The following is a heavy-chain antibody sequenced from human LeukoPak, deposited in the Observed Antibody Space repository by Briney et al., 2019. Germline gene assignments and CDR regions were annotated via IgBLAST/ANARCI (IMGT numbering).Heavy chain of an antibody. CDR1: GFTFSDYY. V-gene: IGHV3-11*01. J-gene: IGHJ4*02. CDR2: ISSSGSTI. CDR3: ARAATSYSSPYFDY. D-gene: IGHD6-13*01. Sequence: PGGSLRLSCAASGFTFSDYYMSWIRQAPGKGLEWVSYISSSGSTIYYADSVKGRFTISRDNAKNSLYLQMNSLRAEDTAVYYCARAATSYSSPYFDYWGQGTLVTVSS.